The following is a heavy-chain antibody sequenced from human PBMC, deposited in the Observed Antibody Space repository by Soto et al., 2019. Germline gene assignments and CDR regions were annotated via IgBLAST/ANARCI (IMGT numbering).Heavy chain of an antibody. V-gene: IGHV1-18*01. CDR3: ARMGDVPYYYYGMDV. CDR2: INGYNGNT. Sequence: QVQLVQSGAEVKKPGASVKVSCKASGYTFTSYGISWVRQAPGHGLEWMGWINGYNGNTNHAQKLQGRVTMSTDTSMSTAYMELRSLRSDDSAVYYCARMGDVPYYYYGMDVWGQGTTVTVSS. J-gene: IGHJ6*02. D-gene: IGHD3-16*01. CDR1: GYTFTSYG.